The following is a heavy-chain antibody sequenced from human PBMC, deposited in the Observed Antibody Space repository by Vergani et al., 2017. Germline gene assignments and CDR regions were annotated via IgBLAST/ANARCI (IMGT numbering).Heavy chain of an antibody. CDR2: LSASDRRK. J-gene: IGHJ3*02. Sequence: EVQLLESGGDLVQPGGSLRLSCEASGFTFIMHAMSWVRQAPGKGLEWVSTLSASDRRKHYADSVRGRFTISRDNSKNTLFLHMNSLRPEDTAVYYCAKVGRSEVAGTFGAFVIWGQGTMVAVSS. CDR1: GFTFIMHA. V-gene: IGHV3-23*01. CDR3: AKVGRSEVAGTFGAFVI. D-gene: IGHD6-19*01.